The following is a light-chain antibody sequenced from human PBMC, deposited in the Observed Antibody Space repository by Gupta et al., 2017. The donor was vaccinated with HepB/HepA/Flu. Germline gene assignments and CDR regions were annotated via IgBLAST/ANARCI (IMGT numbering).Light chain of an antibody. CDR3: LQHNTFPFT. J-gene: IGKJ3*01. V-gene: IGKV1-17*01. Sequence: DIQMTQSPSSLSDSVGGRVTITCRASQDIRNDLVWFRQTPGKAPKRLVFGVSSFQSGVPSRISGSGSGTEFTLTISSLQPEDFATYYCLQHNTFPFTFGPGTKVDIK. CDR2: GVS. CDR1: QDIRND.